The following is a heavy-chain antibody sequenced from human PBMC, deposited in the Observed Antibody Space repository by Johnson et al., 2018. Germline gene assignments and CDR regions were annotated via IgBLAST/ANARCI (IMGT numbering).Heavy chain of an antibody. D-gene: IGHD5-24*01. V-gene: IGHV3-53*01. J-gene: IGHJ3*02. CDR2: IYSGGST. CDR3: ARERDGDNLDNAFDI. CDR1: GFSVSRDY. Sequence: VQLVESGGGLVQPGGSRRLSCAASGFSVSRDYMSWVRQAPGKALEWVSVIYSGGSTYYAASVKGRFTISRNNSKNTVYLQMNSLRHEDTAMYHCARERDGDNLDNAFDIWGQGTMVTVSS.